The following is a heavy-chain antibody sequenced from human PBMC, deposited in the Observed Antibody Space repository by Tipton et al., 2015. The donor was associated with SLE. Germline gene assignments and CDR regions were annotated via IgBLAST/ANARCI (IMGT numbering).Heavy chain of an antibody. D-gene: IGHD5-12*01. Sequence: QVQLVQSGGGVVQPGRSLRLSCAASGFLFRNYAMFWVRQAPGKGLEWVGLTSYDGNNKYYADSVKGRFTISRDNSKNTLFLQMDSLRPEDTAVYYCASAREPGIEIVAPDYWGQGTLVTVSS. J-gene: IGHJ4*02. CDR2: TSYDGNNK. CDR3: ASAREPGIEIVAPDY. CDR1: GFLFRNYA. V-gene: IGHV3-30-3*01.